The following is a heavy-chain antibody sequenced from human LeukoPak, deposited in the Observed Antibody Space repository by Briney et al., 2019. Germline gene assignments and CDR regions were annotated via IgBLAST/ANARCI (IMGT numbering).Heavy chain of an antibody. CDR3: ARQAARGFDY. J-gene: IGHJ4*02. Sequence: PSETLSLTCAVYGGSFNGYYWSWIRQPPGKGLEWIGEIKHSGSTNYNPSLKSRVTISVDTSKNQFSLKLSSVTAADTAVYYCARQAARGFDYWGQGTLVTVPS. D-gene: IGHD6-6*01. CDR2: IKHSGST. V-gene: IGHV4-34*01. CDR1: GGSFNGYY.